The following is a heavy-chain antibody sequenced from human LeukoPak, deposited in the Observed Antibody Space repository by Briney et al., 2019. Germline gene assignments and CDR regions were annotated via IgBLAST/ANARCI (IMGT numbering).Heavy chain of an antibody. CDR1: GFTFSSYW. CDR2: INSDGSST. J-gene: IGHJ4*02. Sequence: GGSLRLSCAASGFTFSSYWMHWVRQAPGKGLVWVSRINSDGSSTSYADSVKGRFTISRDNAKNSLYLQMNSLRAEDTAVYYCARGRASTGLDYWGQGTLVTVSS. D-gene: IGHD1-1*01. CDR3: ARGRASTGLDY. V-gene: IGHV3-74*01.